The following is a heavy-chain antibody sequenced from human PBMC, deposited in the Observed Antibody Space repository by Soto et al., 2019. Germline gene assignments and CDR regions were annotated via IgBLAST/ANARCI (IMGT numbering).Heavy chain of an antibody. Sequence: ASVKVSCKASGYTFTSYGISWVRQAPGQGLEWMGWISAYNGNTNYAQKLQGRVTMTTDTSTSTAYMELRSLRSDDTAVYYCARVVYSGHHRGYYYYYMDVWGKGTTVTVSS. D-gene: IGHD5-12*01. CDR2: ISAYNGNT. J-gene: IGHJ6*03. CDR1: GYTFTSYG. CDR3: ARVVYSGHHRGYYYYYMDV. V-gene: IGHV1-18*01.